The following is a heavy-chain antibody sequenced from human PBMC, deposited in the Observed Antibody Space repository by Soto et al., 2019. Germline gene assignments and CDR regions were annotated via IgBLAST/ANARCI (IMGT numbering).Heavy chain of an antibody. D-gene: IGHD7-27*01. Sequence: QITLKESGPTLVKPTQTLTLTCTFSGFSLSTSGVGVGWIRQPPGKALEWLALIYWDDDKRYSPSLKSRLTITQDTPKNPVVLTITHKDPVDPATYYCAHSRRVTWATPYYFDYRGQGTLVTVSS. CDR2: IYWDDDK. CDR1: GFSLSTSGVG. CDR3: AHSRRVTWATPYYFDY. V-gene: IGHV2-5*02. J-gene: IGHJ4*02.